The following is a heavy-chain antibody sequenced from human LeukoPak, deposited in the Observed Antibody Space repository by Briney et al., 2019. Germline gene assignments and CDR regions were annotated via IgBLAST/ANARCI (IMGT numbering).Heavy chain of an antibody. Sequence: SQTLSLTCTVSGGSISSGGYYWSWIRQHPGKGLEWIGYIYYSGSTNYNPSLKSRVTISVDTSKNQFSLKLSSVTAADTAVYYCARNPSSGWPFDFWGQGTLVTVSS. CDR1: GGSISSGGYY. CDR3: ARNPSSGWPFDF. D-gene: IGHD6-19*01. CDR2: IYYSGST. J-gene: IGHJ4*02. V-gene: IGHV4-31*03.